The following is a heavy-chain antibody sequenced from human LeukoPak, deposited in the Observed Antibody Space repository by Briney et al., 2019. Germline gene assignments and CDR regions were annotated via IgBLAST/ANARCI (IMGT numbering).Heavy chain of an antibody. CDR3: ASQYTSSRIFDD. V-gene: IGHV3-21*01. Sequence: GGSLRLSCAASGFTFSSYSMNWVRQAPGKGLEWVSSISSSSSYIYYADSVKGRFTVSRDNAKNSLYLQMNSLRAEDTAVYFCASQYTSSRIFDDWGQGTLVTVSS. D-gene: IGHD6-13*01. CDR2: ISSSSSYI. J-gene: IGHJ4*02. CDR1: GFTFSSYS.